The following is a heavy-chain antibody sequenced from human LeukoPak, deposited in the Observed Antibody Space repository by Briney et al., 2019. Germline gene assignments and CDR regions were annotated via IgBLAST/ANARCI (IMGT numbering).Heavy chain of an antibody. CDR3: ARDRLHYGEYEKTFDY. CDR1: GFTFSSYS. CDR2: ISYSSSTI. Sequence: GGSLRLSCAASGFTFSSYSMNWARQAPGKGLEWVSYISYSSSTIYYADSVKGRFTISRDNGKNPLYLQMNSLRAEDTAVYYCARDRLHYGEYEKTFDYWGQGTLVTVSS. D-gene: IGHD4-17*01. V-gene: IGHV3-48*01. J-gene: IGHJ4*02.